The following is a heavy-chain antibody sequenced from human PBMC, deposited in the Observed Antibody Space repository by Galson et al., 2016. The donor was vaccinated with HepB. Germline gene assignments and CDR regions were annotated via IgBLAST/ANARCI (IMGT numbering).Heavy chain of an antibody. D-gene: IGHD7-27*01. J-gene: IGHJ4*02. CDR3: ARDGHHWDFDY. V-gene: IGHV1-46*01. CDR1: GYTFINYY. Sequence: SVKVSCKASGYTFINYYMHWVRQAPGQGLEWMGIGNPRTGSTSYAQKFQDRVTVTRDTSTSTVYMELSSLISEDTALYYCARDGHHWDFDYWGQGSLVTVSS. CDR2: GNPRTGST.